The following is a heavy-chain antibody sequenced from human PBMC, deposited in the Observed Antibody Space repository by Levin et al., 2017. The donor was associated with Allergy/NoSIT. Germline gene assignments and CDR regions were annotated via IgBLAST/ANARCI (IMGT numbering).Heavy chain of an antibody. CDR3: ARDLTEQHLVPRGWWFDP. V-gene: IGHV4-34*01. D-gene: IGHD6-13*01. J-gene: IGHJ5*02. CDR1: GGSFSDYY. CDR2: INHSGST. Sequence: KPSETLSLTCAVYGGSFSDYYWSWIRQPPGKGLEWIGEINHSGSTNYNPSLQSRVTISVDTSKNQFSLKLSSVTAADTAVYYCARDLTEQHLVPRGWWFDPWGQGTLVTVSS.